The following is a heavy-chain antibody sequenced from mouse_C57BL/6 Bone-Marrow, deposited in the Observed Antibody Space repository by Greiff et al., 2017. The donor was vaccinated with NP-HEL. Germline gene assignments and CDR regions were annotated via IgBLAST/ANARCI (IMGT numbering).Heavy chain of an antibody. D-gene: IGHD4-1*02. CDR3: ARVNWAWFAY. CDR2: ISDGGSYT. CDR1: GFTFSSYA. Sequence: EVQGVESGGGLVKPGGSLKLSCAASGFTFSSYAMSWVRQTPEKRLEWVATISDGGSYTYYPDNVKGRFTISRDNAKNNLYLQMSHLKSEDTAMDYCARVNWAWFAYWGQGTLVTVSA. J-gene: IGHJ3*01. V-gene: IGHV5-4*01.